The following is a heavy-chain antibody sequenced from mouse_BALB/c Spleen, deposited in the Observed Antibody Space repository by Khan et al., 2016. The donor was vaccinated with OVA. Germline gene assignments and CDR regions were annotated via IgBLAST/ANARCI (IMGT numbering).Heavy chain of an antibody. V-gene: IGHV9-3-1*01. Sequence: QIQLVQSGPELKKPGETVKISCKASGYTFTNYGMNWVKQAPGKGLKWMGWINTYTGEPTYADDFKGRVAFSLETSASTAYLQINNLKNEDPATYFCARNGNYWYFDVWGAGTTVTVSS. D-gene: IGHD2-1*01. CDR1: GYTFTNYG. CDR3: ARNGNYWYFDV. J-gene: IGHJ1*01. CDR2: INTYTGEP.